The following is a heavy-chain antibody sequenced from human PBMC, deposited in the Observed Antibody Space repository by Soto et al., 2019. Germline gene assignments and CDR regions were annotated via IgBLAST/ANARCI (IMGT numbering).Heavy chain of an antibody. D-gene: IGHD3-10*01. CDR3: ARDRVSGAYYHDAFDM. Sequence: GGSLRLSCAASGFTFSSYSMNWVRQAPGKGLEWVSYISSSGSTIYHAESVKGRFTISRDNAKKTLYLQMNSLRTEDTAVYYCARDRVSGAYYHDAFDMWGQGTMVTVSS. V-gene: IGHV3-48*01. J-gene: IGHJ3*02. CDR1: GFTFSSYS. CDR2: ISSSGSTI.